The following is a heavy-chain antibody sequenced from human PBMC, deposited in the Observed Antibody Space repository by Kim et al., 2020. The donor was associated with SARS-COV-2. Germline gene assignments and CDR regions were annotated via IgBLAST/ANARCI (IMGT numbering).Heavy chain of an antibody. D-gene: IGHD3-16*01. J-gene: IGHJ4*01. V-gene: IGHV3-30*04. CDR1: GFTFSTYA. CDR3: AREGYASGTIGDFDY. Sequence: GGSLRLSCLASGFTFSTYAMTWVRQAPGKGLEWVAVTSSDGNVRYYADSLKGRFTISRANSKNTLYLQMNSLSAEDTAMYYCAREGYASGTIGDFDYWG. CDR2: TSSDGNVR.